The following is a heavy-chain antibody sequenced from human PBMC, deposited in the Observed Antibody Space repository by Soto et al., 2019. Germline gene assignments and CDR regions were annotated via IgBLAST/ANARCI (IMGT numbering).Heavy chain of an antibody. CDR1: GFSFTNYW. CDR2: IKQDGSQK. V-gene: IGHV3-7*03. Sequence: PGGSLRLSCAASGFSFTNYWMSWVRQAPGKGLEWVANIKQDGSQKYYVDSVKGRVTISRDNAKNSVYLQINSLRAEDTAVYYCARIGYSSSSLDYWGQGTLVTVSS. J-gene: IGHJ4*02. CDR3: ARIGYSSSSLDY. D-gene: IGHD6-13*01.